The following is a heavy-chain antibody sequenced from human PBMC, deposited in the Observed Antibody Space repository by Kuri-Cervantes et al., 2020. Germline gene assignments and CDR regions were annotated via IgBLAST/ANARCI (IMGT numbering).Heavy chain of an antibody. CDR2: ISSSRSTI. V-gene: IGHV3-48*02. CDR3: ARGHYGEADAFDI. J-gene: IGHJ3*02. D-gene: IGHD4-17*01. CDR1: GFTFSSYS. Sequence: GGSLRLSCAASGFTFSSYSMNWVRQAPGKGLEWVSYISSSRSTIYYADSVKGRFTISRDNAKNSLFLQMNSLRDEDTAVYYCARGHYGEADAFDIWGQGTMVTVSS.